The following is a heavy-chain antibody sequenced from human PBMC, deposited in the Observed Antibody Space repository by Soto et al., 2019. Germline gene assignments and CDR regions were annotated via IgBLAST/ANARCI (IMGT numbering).Heavy chain of an antibody. D-gene: IGHD2-2*02. CDR1: GYTFTGYY. CDR2: INPNSGGT. J-gene: IGHJ6*03. CDR3: ARGGCSSTSCYMYYYYMDV. V-gene: IGHV1-2*04. Sequence: ASVKVSCKASGYTFTGYYMHWVRQAPGQGLEWMGWINPNSGGTNYAQKFQGWVTMTRDTSISTAYMELSRLRSDDTAVYYCARGGCSSTSCYMYYYYMDVWGKGTTVTVSS.